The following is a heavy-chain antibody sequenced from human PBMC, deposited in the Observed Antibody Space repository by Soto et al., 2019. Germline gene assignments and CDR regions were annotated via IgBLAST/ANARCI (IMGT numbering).Heavy chain of an antibody. J-gene: IGHJ4*02. CDR3: ARDRDYYDSSGYCDY. D-gene: IGHD3-22*01. CDR2: ISSSGSTI. Sequence: PGGSLRLSCAASGFTFSSYEMNWVRQAPGKGLEWVSYISSSGSTIYYADSVKGRLTISRDNAKNSLYLQMNSLRAEDTAVYYCARDRDYYDSSGYCDYWGQGTLVTVSS. V-gene: IGHV3-48*03. CDR1: GFTFSSYE.